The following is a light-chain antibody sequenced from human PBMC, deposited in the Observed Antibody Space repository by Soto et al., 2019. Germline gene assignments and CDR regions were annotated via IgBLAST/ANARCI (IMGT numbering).Light chain of an antibody. Sequence: QSALTQPASVSGSPGQSITISCTGTSSDVGGYNYVSWYQQHPGKAPKLMIYEVNNRPSGVSNRFSGSKSGSTASLTISGLQAEDEADYYCSSYTSISTLGVFGTGTKVTVL. CDR1: SSDVGGYNY. CDR3: SSYTSISTLGV. CDR2: EVN. V-gene: IGLV2-14*01. J-gene: IGLJ1*01.